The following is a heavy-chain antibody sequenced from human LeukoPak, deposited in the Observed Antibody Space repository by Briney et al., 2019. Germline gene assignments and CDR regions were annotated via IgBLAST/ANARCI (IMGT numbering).Heavy chain of an antibody. D-gene: IGHD4-11*01. Sequence: GGSLRLSCAASGFTFSSYSMNWVRQAPGKGLEWVSSITSSSTYIYYVDSVRGRFTISGDNAKNSLYLQMNSLRAEDTAVYYCAKDLTVTSTCYFDPWGQGTLVTVSS. CDR3: AKDLTVTSTCYFDP. J-gene: IGHJ5*02. V-gene: IGHV3-21*01. CDR1: GFTFSSYS. CDR2: ITSSSTYI.